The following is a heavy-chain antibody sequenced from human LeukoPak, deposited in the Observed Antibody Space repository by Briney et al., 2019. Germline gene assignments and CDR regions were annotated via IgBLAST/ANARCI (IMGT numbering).Heavy chain of an antibody. Sequence: GSLRLSCAASGFTFSSYSMNWVRQAPGKGLEWVSSISSSSSYIYYADSVKGRFTISRDNAKNSLYLQMNSLRAEDTAVCYCASEPNYYGSGSYSPYPTYWGQGTLVTVSS. CDR3: ASEPNYYGSGSYSPYPTY. CDR1: GFTFSSYS. D-gene: IGHD3-10*01. CDR2: ISSSSSYI. J-gene: IGHJ1*01. V-gene: IGHV3-21*01.